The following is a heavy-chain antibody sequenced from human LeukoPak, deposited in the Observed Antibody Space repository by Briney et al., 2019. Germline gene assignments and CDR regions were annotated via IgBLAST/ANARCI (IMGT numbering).Heavy chain of an antibody. V-gene: IGHV4-31*03. CDR1: GGSISRGGYY. J-gene: IGHJ4*02. Sequence: SETLSLTCTVSGGSISRGGYYWSWIRQHPGKGLEWIGYIYYSGSTYYNASLKSRVTISVDTSKNQFSLKLSSVTAADTAVYYCARESIIAAAGPDSYYFDYWGQGTLVTVSS. D-gene: IGHD6-13*01. CDR2: IYYSGST. CDR3: ARESIIAAAGPDSYYFDY.